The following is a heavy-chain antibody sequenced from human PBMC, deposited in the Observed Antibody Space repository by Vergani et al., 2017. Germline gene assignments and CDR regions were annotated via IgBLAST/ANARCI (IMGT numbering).Heavy chain of an antibody. J-gene: IGHJ4*02. V-gene: IGHV4-30-2*03. CDR3: ARIYGSGSYLDY. D-gene: IGHD3-10*01. CDR2: IYYSGST. CDR1: GGSISSGGYS. Sequence: QLQLQESGSGLVKPSQTLTLTCAVSGGSISSGGYSWSWIRQPPGKGLEWIGSIYYSGSTYYNPSLKSRVTISVDTSKHQFSLKLSSVTAADTAVYYCARIYGSGSYLDYWGQGTLVTVSS.